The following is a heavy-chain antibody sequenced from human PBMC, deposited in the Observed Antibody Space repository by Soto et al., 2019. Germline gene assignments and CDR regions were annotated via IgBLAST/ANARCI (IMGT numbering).Heavy chain of an antibody. CDR1: GYTFTGYY. CDR3: ARGFYGDYVRSYYYGMDV. D-gene: IGHD4-17*01. CDR2: INPNSGGT. V-gene: IGHV1-2*04. Sequence: QVQLVQSGAEVKKPGASVKVSCKASGYTFTGYYMHWVRQAPGQGLEWMGWINPNSGGTNYAQKFQGWVTMTRDTSISTAYMELSRLRSDDTAVYYCARGFYGDYVRSYYYGMDVWGQGTTVTVSS. J-gene: IGHJ6*02.